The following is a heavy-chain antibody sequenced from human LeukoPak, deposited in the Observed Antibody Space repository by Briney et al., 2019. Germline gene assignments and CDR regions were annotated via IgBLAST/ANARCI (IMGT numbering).Heavy chain of an antibody. D-gene: IGHD6-13*01. V-gene: IGHV5-51*01. Sequence: KAGESLKISCKGSGYSFTSYWIGWVRQMPGKGLEWMGIIYPGDSDTRYSPSFQGQVTISADKSISTAYLQWSSPKASDTAMYYCAIGGSLSSWPFDYWGQGTLVTVSS. J-gene: IGHJ4*02. CDR1: GYSFTSYW. CDR2: IYPGDSDT. CDR3: AIGGSLSSWPFDY.